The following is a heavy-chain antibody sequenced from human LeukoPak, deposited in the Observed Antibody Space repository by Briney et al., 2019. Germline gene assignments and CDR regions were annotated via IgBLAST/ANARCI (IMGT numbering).Heavy chain of an antibody. CDR2: ISGSGGST. CDR1: GSTFSSYA. CDR3: AKRYIGNYYFDY. J-gene: IGHJ4*02. V-gene: IGHV3-23*01. D-gene: IGHD3-16*02. Sequence: GGSLRLPCAASGSTFSSYAMSWVRQAPGKGLEWVSVISGSGGSTYYVDSVKGRFTISRDNSKNTLYLQMNSLRAEDTAVYYCAKRYIGNYYFDYWGQGTLVTVSS.